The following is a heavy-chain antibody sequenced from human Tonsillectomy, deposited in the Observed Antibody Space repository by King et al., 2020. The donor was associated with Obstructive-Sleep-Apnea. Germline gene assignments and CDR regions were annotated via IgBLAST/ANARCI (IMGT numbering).Heavy chain of an antibody. CDR1: GFTFDDYT. CDR2: ITWDGSKT. J-gene: IGHJ4*02. V-gene: IGHV3-43*01. D-gene: IGHD6-19*01. CDR3: AKGSFVSGQKIEN. Sequence: VQLVESGGVVVQPGGSLRLSCAASGFTFDDYTMHWVRQAPGKGLEWVSLITWDGSKTYYADSVKGRFTISRDNRKNSLYLQMNSLRTEDTALFYCAKGSFVSGQKIENWGQGTLVTVSS.